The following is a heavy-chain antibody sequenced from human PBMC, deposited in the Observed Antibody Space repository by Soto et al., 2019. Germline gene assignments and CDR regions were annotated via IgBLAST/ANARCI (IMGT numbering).Heavy chain of an antibody. D-gene: IGHD6-6*01. J-gene: IGHJ5*02. CDR3: ARGRAARPDWFDP. CDR2: IIPIFGTA. Sequence: GASVKVSCKASGGTFSSYAISWVRQAPGQGLEWMGGIIPIFGTANYAQKFQGRVTITADESTSTAYMELSSLRSEDTAVYYRARGRAARPDWFDPWGQGTLVTVSS. V-gene: IGHV1-69*13. CDR1: GGTFSSYA.